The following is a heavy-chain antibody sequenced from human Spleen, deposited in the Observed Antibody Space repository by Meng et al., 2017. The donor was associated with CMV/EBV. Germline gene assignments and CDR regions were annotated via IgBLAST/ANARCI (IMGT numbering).Heavy chain of an antibody. D-gene: IGHD3-22*01. V-gene: IGHV1-2*04. J-gene: IGHJ5*02. Sequence: SGYNFTGYYIPWVRQAPGQGPEWMGWIDPNSGGTRYAQKFQGWVTMTMDRSISTVYLELSRLRPDDTAVYFCARVGVVAAPSGWFDPWGQGTLVTVSS. CDR2: IDPNSGGT. CDR1: GYNFTGYY. CDR3: ARVGVVAAPSGWFDP.